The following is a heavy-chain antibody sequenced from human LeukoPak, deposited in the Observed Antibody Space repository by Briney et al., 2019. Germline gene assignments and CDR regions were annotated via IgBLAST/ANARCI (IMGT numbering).Heavy chain of an antibody. Sequence: SETLSLTCTVSGGSISSYYWSWIRQPPGKGLGWIGYIYYSGSTNYNPSLKSRVTISVDTSKNQFSLKLSSVTAADTAVYYCARDDYGGNDAFDIWGQGTMVTVSS. CDR2: IYYSGST. D-gene: IGHD4-17*01. J-gene: IGHJ3*02. CDR3: ARDDYGGNDAFDI. CDR1: GGSISSYY. V-gene: IGHV4-59*01.